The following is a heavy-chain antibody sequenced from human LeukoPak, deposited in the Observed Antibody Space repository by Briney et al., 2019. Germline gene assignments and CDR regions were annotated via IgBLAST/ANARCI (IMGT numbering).Heavy chain of an antibody. CDR2: IYSGGST. CDR1: GFTVSSNY. V-gene: IGHV3-66*01. J-gene: IGHJ4*02. Sequence: GGSLRLSCAASGFTVSSNYMSWVRQAPGKGLEWVSVIYSGGSTYYTDSVKGRFTLSRDNSKNTLYLQMNSLRAEDTAVYYCARGGSGYYYPGWGQGTLVTASS. CDR3: ARGGSGYYYPG. D-gene: IGHD3-22*01.